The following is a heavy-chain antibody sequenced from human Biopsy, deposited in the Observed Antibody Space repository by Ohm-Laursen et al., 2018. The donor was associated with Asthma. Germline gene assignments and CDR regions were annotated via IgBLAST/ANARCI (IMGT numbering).Heavy chain of an antibody. CDR2: INSGFGTT. CDR3: ARKAGSCISRTCYSLDF. CDR1: GGTFNTYV. Sequence: SVKVSCKSLGGTFNTYVIGWVRQAPGQGLEWMGGINSGFGTTTYPQKFQDRVTITVDDSTSTVYMELSSLRSEDTAVYYCARKAGSCISRTCYSLDFWGQGTLVTVSS. D-gene: IGHD2-2*01. J-gene: IGHJ4*02. V-gene: IGHV1-69*13.